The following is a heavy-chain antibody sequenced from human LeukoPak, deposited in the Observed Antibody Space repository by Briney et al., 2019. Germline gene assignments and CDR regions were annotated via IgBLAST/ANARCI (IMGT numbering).Heavy chain of an antibody. Sequence: SVKVSCKASGGIFSSYAISWVRQAPGQGLEWMGRIIPILGIANYAQKFQGRVTITADKSTSTAYMELSSLRSEDTAVYYCARGPLPGPPEYFQHWGQGTLVTVSS. J-gene: IGHJ1*01. D-gene: IGHD7-27*01. CDR2: IIPILGIA. CDR3: ARGPLPGPPEYFQH. V-gene: IGHV1-69*04. CDR1: GGIFSSYA.